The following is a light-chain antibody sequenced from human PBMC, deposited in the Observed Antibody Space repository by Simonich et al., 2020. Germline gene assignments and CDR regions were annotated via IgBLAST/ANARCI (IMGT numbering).Light chain of an antibody. CDR3: CSYAGSSTWV. CDR2: GVR. CDR1: SSDVGGYNY. V-gene: IGLV2-23*02. J-gene: IGLJ3*02. Sequence: QSALTQPASVSGSPGQSITISCTGTSSDVGGYNYVSWYHQHPGKAPKLMIYGVRKRPSGVSNRFSGSKSGNTASLTISGLQAEDEADYYCCSYAGSSTWVFGGGTKLTVL.